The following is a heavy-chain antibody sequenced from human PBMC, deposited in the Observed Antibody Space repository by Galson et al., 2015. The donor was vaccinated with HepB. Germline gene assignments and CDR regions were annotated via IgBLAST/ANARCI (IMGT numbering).Heavy chain of an antibody. J-gene: IGHJ6*02. CDR2: IKQDGSEK. V-gene: IGHV3-7*01. CDR1: GFTFSSYW. D-gene: IGHD2-15*01. Sequence: SLRLSCAASGFTFSSYWMSWVRQAPGKGLEWVANIKQDGSEKYYVDSVKGRFTISRDNAKNSLYLQMNSLRAEDTAVYYCARDDIVVVAATRDYYYYGMDVWGQGTTVTVSS. CDR3: ARDDIVVVAATRDYYYYGMDV.